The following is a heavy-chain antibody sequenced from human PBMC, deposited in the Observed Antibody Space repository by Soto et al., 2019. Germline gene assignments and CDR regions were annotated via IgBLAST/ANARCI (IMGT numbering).Heavy chain of an antibody. J-gene: IGHJ6*02. CDR3: ARPRDGHKGKNYYGMDV. V-gene: IGHV5-51*07. CDR2: IYPGDSDT. CDR1: GSSFTRYW. Sequence: GESLKISCKGSGSSFTRYWIGWVHQMPGKGLEWMGIIYPGDSDTRYSPSFQGQVTISADKSISTAYLQWSSLKASDTAMYYCARPRDGHKGKNYYGMDVWGQGTTVTVSS.